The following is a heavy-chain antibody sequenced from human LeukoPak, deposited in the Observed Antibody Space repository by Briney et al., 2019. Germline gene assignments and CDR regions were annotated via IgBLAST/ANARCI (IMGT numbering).Heavy chain of an antibody. CDR3: ARATSSYFYYMDV. CDR1: GGSISSGSYY. V-gene: IGHV4-61*02. D-gene: IGHD5-12*01. Sequence: SQTLSLTCTVSGGSISSGSYYWSWFRQPAEKGLEWIGRIYASGSTYYNPSLKSRVTISADTSKNQFSLNVSSVTAADTAVYYCARATSSYFYYMDVWGKGTTVTISS. J-gene: IGHJ6*03. CDR2: IYASGST.